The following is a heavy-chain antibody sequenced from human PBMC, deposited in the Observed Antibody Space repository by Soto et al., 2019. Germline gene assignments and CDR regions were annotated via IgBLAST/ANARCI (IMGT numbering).Heavy chain of an antibody. CDR3: ASPTVGYYNGMDV. Sequence: QVQLVQSGAEVKKPGSSVKVSCKASGGTSSNYAINWVRQAPGQGLEWMGGIIPIFGTAYYAQKFQGRVTITSDESPSPDYRELSSLRSEDTAVYYCASPTVGYYNGMDVWGQGTTVTVSS. D-gene: IGHD4-4*01. CDR2: IIPIFGTA. V-gene: IGHV1-69*05. J-gene: IGHJ6*02. CDR1: GGTSSNYA.